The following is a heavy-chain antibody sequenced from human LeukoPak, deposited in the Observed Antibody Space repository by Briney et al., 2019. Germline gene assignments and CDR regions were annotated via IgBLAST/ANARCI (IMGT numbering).Heavy chain of an antibody. CDR2: INPSGGST. CDR1: GYTFTSYY. Sequence: ASVKVSCKASGYTFTSYYMHWVRQAPGQRLEWMGIINPSGGSTSYAQKFQGRVTMTRDTSTSTVYMELSSLRSEDTAVYYCASLPIMITFGGVIVRDYWGQGTLVTVSS. D-gene: IGHD3-16*02. V-gene: IGHV1-46*01. J-gene: IGHJ4*02. CDR3: ASLPIMITFGGVIVRDY.